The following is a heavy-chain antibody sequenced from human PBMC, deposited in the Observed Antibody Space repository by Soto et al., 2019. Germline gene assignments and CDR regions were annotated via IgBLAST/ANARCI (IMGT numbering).Heavy chain of an antibody. CDR3: AGGYSYGNFDY. CDR2: INSDGSST. V-gene: IGHV3-74*01. D-gene: IGHD5-18*01. CDR1: GFTFSSYW. Sequence: GGSLRLSCAASGFTFSSYWMHWVRQAPGKGLVWVSRINSDGSSTSYADSVKGRFTISRDNAKNTLYLQMNSLRAEDTAVYYCAGGYSYGNFDYWGQGTLVTVSS. J-gene: IGHJ4*02.